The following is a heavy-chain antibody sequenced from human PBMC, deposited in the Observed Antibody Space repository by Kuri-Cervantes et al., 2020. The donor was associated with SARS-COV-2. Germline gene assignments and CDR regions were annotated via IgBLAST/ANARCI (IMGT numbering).Heavy chain of an antibody. J-gene: IGHJ6*03. Sequence: GESLKISCAASRFTFSDYYMSWIRQAPGKGLEWVSYISSSGSTTYYADSVRGRFTISRDNSRSTLYLQINSLSAEDTAVYYCARAGRAVAGTSDYYMDVWGTGTTVTVSS. CDR3: ARAGRAVAGTSDYYMDV. CDR2: ISSSGSTT. V-gene: IGHV3-11*01. D-gene: IGHD6-19*01. CDR1: RFTFSDYY.